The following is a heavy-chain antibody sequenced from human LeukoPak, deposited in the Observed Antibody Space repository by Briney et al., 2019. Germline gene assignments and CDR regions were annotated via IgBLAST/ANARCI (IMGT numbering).Heavy chain of an antibody. CDR2: ISGSGDST. Sequence: GGSLRLSCAASGFTFSSDAMSWVRQAPGKGLEWVSTISGSGDSTYYADSVKGRLTIPRDNSKNTLYLQMNSLRAEDTAVYYCAKVRQWLVRGVLPDFDYWGQGTLVTVSS. CDR1: GFTFSSDA. V-gene: IGHV3-23*01. J-gene: IGHJ4*02. D-gene: IGHD6-19*01. CDR3: AKVRQWLVRGVLPDFDY.